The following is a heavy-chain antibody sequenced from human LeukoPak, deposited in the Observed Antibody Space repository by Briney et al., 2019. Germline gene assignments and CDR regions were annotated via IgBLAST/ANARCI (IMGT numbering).Heavy chain of an antibody. CDR1: GYTFTSYD. CDR2: MNPNSGNT. D-gene: IGHD3-10*01. V-gene: IGHV1-8*01. J-gene: IGHJ6*03. Sequence: ASVKVSCKASGYTFTSYDINWVRQATGQGLEWRGWMNPNSGNTGYAQKFQGRVTMTRNTSISTAYMELSSLRSEDTAVYYCALWFGELFVSNYYYYMDVWGKGTTVTISS. CDR3: ALWFGELFVSNYYYYMDV.